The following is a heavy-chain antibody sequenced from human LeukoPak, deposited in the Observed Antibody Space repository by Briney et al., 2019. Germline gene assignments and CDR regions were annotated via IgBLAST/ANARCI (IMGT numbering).Heavy chain of an antibody. CDR1: GFSMSVYW. CDR2: IKQDGSER. D-gene: IGHD3-22*01. J-gene: IGHJ4*02. V-gene: IGHV3-7*01. CDR3: ARDSGAYYHFFDY. Sequence: PGGSLRLSCEASGFSMSVYWMSWVRQAPGKGLEWVGNIKQDGSERNYVDSVKGRFTISRDNAKKSLYLQINSLRAEDTAVYYCARDSGAYYHFFDYWGQGTLVTVSS.